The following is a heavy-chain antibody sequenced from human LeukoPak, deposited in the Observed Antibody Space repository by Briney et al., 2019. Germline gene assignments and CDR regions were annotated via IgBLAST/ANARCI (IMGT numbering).Heavy chain of an antibody. CDR2: IKQDGSEK. D-gene: IGHD3-10*01. V-gene: IGHV3-7*04. CDR1: GFPFSDAW. CDR3: ARGYYGSGSYYTAY. Sequence: GGSLRLSCAASGFPFSDAWMSWVRQAPGKGLEWVANIKQDGSEKYYVDSVKGRFTISRDNVKNSLYLQMNSLRAEDTAVYYCARGYYGSGSYYTAYWGQGTLVTVSS. J-gene: IGHJ4*02.